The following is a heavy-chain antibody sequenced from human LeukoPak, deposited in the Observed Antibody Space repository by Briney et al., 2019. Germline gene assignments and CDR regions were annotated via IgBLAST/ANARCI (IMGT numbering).Heavy chain of an antibody. CDR1: GFSFSNYA. D-gene: IGHD6-6*01. V-gene: IGHV3-23*01. Sequence: ARTLRLSCTASGFSFSNYAMSWVRQPPPKGLGWVSAICTSGSGGTSYYAYSMKGRFTISRDSPKNTLYLQMNSLRAEDTAVYYCARAPGSLVSIAARPYYFDFWGQGTLVTVSS. CDR3: ARAPGSLVSIAARPYYFDF. J-gene: IGHJ4*02. CDR2: ICTSGSGGTS.